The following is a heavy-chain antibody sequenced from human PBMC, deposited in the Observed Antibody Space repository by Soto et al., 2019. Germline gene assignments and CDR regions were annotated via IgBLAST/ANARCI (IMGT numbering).Heavy chain of an antibody. CDR3: ARGWWSSPNYYFDY. Sequence: QVQLVESGGGVVQPGRSLRLSCAASRFTFSSYGMHWVRQAPGKGLEWVAVIWYDGSNKYYADSVKGRFTISRDNSKNTLYLQMNSLRAEDTAVYYCARGWWSSPNYYFDYWGQGTLVTVSS. CDR2: IWYDGSNK. V-gene: IGHV3-33*01. D-gene: IGHD2-15*01. CDR1: RFTFSSYG. J-gene: IGHJ4*02.